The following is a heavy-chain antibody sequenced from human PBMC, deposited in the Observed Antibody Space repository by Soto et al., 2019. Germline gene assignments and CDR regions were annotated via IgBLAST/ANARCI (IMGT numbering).Heavy chain of an antibody. CDR1: GFTFSSYS. CDR3: ASDGGIAARQRAFDI. CDR2: ISSSSSTI. J-gene: IGHJ3*02. Sequence: EVQLVESGGGLVQPGGSLRLSCAASGFTFSSYSMNWVRQASGKGLEWVSYISSSSSTIYYADSVKGRFTISRDNAKNSLYLQMNSLRAEDTAVYYCASDGGIAARQRAFDIWGQGTMVTVSS. D-gene: IGHD6-6*01. V-gene: IGHV3-48*01.